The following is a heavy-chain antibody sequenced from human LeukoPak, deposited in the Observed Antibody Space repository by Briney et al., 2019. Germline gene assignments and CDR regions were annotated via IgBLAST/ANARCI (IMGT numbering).Heavy chain of an antibody. Sequence: GRSLRLSCAASGFTFSSYAMHWVRQAPGKGLGWVAVISYDGSNKYYADSVKGRFTISRDNSKNTLYLQMNSLRAEDTAVYYCARDKSCSGGSCYYFDYWGQGTLVTVS. CDR3: ARDKSCSGGSCYYFDY. CDR2: ISYDGSNK. V-gene: IGHV3-30-3*01. CDR1: GFTFSSYA. J-gene: IGHJ4*02. D-gene: IGHD2-15*01.